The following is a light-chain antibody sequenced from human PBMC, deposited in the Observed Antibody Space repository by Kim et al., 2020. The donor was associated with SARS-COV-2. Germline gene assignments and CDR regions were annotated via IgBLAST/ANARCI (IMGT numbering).Light chain of an antibody. Sequence: RVTISCTGSRSNIGAGYNVHWYQHLPAAAPKLLIYGNNNRPSGVPDRFSGSNSGTSASLAISGLQADDEAIYYCQSYDNSLSAWVFGGGTQLTVL. CDR2: GNN. CDR1: RSNIGAGYN. V-gene: IGLV1-40*01. J-gene: IGLJ3*02. CDR3: QSYDNSLSAWV.